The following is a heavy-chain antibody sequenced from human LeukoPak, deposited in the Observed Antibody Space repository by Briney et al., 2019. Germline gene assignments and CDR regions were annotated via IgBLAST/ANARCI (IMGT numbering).Heavy chain of an antibody. CDR3: AREYGSDLGNFDY. CDR2: INPRGTST. J-gene: IGHJ4*02. CDR1: GYSFTSHY. D-gene: IGHD3-10*01. V-gene: IGHV1-46*01. Sequence: ASVKVSCKASGYSFTSHYMHWVRQAPGQGLEWMGLINPRGTSTIYAEKFQGRIIMTRDMSTTTDYMELSSLKSDDTAVYYCAREYGSDLGNFDYWGQGTLVTVSS.